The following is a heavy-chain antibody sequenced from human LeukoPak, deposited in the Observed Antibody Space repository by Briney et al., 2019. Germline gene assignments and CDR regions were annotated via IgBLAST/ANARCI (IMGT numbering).Heavy chain of an antibody. J-gene: IGHJ4*02. CDR1: GFTFSSYG. Sequence: GGSLRLSCGASGFTFSSYGMHWVRQAPGKGLEWVAVISYDGSNKYYADSVKGRFTISRDDSKNTLYLRMNSLRAEDTAVYYCASDYYDSSGYYPTLDYWGQGTLVTVSS. V-gene: IGHV3-30*03. D-gene: IGHD3-22*01. CDR3: ASDYYDSSGYYPTLDY. CDR2: ISYDGSNK.